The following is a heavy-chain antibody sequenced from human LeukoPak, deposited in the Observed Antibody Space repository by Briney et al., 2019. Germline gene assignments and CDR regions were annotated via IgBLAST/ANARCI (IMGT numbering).Heavy chain of an antibody. Sequence: GESLKISCQGSGYSFTSYWIGWVRQMPGKGLEWMGIIYPGDSDTRYSPSFQGQVTISADKSISTAYLQWISLKASDTAMYYCAREAEDYGDYDAFDIWGQGTMVTVSS. V-gene: IGHV5-51*01. CDR3: AREAEDYGDYDAFDI. CDR2: IYPGDSDT. D-gene: IGHD4-17*01. CDR1: GYSFTSYW. J-gene: IGHJ3*02.